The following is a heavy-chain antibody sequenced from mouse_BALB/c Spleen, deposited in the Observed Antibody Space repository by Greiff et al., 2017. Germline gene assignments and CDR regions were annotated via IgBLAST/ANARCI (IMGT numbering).Heavy chain of an antibody. CDR1: GYTFTSYV. J-gene: IGHJ3*01. V-gene: IGHV1-14*01. CDR2: ITPYNDGT. D-gene: IGHD2-4*01. Sequence: LVESGPDLVKPGASVKMSCKASGYTFTSYVMHWVKQKPGQGLEWIGYITPYNDGTKYNEKFKGKATLTSDKSSSTAYMELSSLTSEDSAVYYCAIYYDYDGGFAYWGQGTLVTVSA. CDR3: AIYYDYDGGFAY.